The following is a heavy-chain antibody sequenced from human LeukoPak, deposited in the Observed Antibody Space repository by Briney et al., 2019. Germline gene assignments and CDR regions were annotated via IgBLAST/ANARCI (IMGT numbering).Heavy chain of an antibody. CDR1: GGTFSSYA. D-gene: IGHD3-9*01. V-gene: IGHV1-2*02. CDR2: INLNNDET. CDR3: ARSYFDVLTNYYMWLAP. J-gene: IGHJ5*02. Sequence: GSSVKVSCKASGGTFSSYAISWVRQAPGQGLEWMGWINLNNDETFYAQNFQDRVTMTGDTSISTAYLELSSLRSDDTAVFYCARSYFDVLTNYYMWLAPWGQGTLVTVSS.